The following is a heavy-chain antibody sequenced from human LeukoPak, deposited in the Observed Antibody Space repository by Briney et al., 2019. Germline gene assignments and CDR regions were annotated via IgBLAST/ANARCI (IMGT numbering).Heavy chain of an antibody. D-gene: IGHD4-17*01. Sequence: PSETLSLTCTVSGGSLSSYSWSWLRQPAGKGLEWIGRFYTSGSTNYNPSLKSRVTMSVDTSKNQFSLKLRSVTAADTAVYYCARFSDYGDLWGQGTLVTVSS. V-gene: IGHV4-4*07. CDR3: ARFSDYGDL. J-gene: IGHJ5*02. CDR2: FYTSGST. CDR1: GGSLSSYS.